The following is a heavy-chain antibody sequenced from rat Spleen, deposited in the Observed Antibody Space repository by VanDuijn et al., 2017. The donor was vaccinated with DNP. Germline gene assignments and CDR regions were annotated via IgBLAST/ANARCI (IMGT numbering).Heavy chain of an antibody. D-gene: IGHD1-7*01. CDR3: TRVLYNGYQRHYWSFDF. CDR2: ISSGGST. V-gene: IGHV2S12*01. CDR1: GFSLTNYA. Sequence: QVQLKESGPGLVQSSQTLSLTCTVSGFSLTNYAVSWVRQPPGKGLEWIAAISSGGSTYFNTALKSRLSISRDTSKSQVFLKMNSLQTEDTAIYFCTRVLYNGYQRHYWSFDFWGPGTMVTVSS. J-gene: IGHJ1*01.